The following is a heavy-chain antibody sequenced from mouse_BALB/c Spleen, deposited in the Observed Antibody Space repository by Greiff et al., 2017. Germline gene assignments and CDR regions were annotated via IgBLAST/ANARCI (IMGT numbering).Heavy chain of an antibody. D-gene: IGHD1-1*01. CDR2: IWAGGST. Sequence: VQRVESGPGLVAPSQSLSITCTVSGFSLTSYGVHWVRQPPGKGLEWLGVIWAGGSTNYNSALMSRLSISKDNSKSQVFLKMNSLQTDDTAMYYCAGGSSYVENAMDYWGQGTSVTVSS. CDR1: GFSLTSYG. V-gene: IGHV2-9*02. CDR3: AGGSSYVENAMDY. J-gene: IGHJ4*01.